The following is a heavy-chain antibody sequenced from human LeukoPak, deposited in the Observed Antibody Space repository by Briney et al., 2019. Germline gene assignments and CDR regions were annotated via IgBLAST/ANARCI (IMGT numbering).Heavy chain of an antibody. CDR2: INGDGSTT. D-gene: IGHD3-22*01. J-gene: IGHJ1*01. CDR3: ATGNYYDSRGYYTFGH. CDR1: GFTFSRYW. Sequence: PGGSLRLSCAASGFTFSRYWMHWVRQAPGKGLVWVSRINGDGSTTSYADSVKGGFTISRDNAKNTLYLRMNSLRAEDTAVYYCATGNYYDSRGYYTFGHWGQGTLVTVSS. V-gene: IGHV3-74*01.